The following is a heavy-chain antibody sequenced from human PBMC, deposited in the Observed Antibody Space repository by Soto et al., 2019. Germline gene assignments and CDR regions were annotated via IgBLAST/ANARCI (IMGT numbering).Heavy chain of an antibody. Sequence: EVQLLESGGGLVQPGGSLRLSCAASGFSFSNYAMNWVRQAPGKGLEWVSGISGGGGGTYYGDSVEGRFIISRDNSKNTLYLQRSILRADDTAFYYCTKDSLADRETFNVDCLGQRTLITVST. CDR2: ISGGGGGT. CDR1: GFSFSNYA. V-gene: IGHV3-23*01. J-gene: IGHJ4*02. CDR3: TKDSLADRETFNVDC. D-gene: IGHD1-26*01.